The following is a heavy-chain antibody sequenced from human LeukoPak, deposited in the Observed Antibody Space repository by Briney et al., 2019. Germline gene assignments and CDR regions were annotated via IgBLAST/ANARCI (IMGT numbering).Heavy chain of an antibody. V-gene: IGHV1-46*01. CDR1: GYTFTSYY. J-gene: IGHJ4*02. CDR2: INPSGGST. Sequence: ASVKVSCKASGYTFTSYYIYWVRQAPGQGFEWMGMINPSGGSTSYAEKFQGRVTMTRDTSTSTAYMELSSLRSEDTAVYYCARDSSGYYYRTGFDYWGQGTLVTVSS. D-gene: IGHD3-22*01. CDR3: ARDSSGYYYRTGFDY.